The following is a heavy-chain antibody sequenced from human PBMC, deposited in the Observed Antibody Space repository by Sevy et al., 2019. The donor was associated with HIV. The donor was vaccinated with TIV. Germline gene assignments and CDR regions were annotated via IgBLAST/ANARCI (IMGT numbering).Heavy chain of an antibody. CDR2: ISAYNDYT. CDR1: GYTFTRYG. D-gene: IGHD3-22*01. J-gene: IGHJ6*02. Sequence: ASVKVSCKASGYTFTRYGISWVRQAPGQGLEWMGWISAYNDYTNYVQKLQGRVTMTTDTSTSIAYLELRSLRSDDTAVYYCARDRNNYDSSGYPKGTDVWGQGTTVTVSS. V-gene: IGHV1-18*01. CDR3: ARDRNNYDSSGYPKGTDV.